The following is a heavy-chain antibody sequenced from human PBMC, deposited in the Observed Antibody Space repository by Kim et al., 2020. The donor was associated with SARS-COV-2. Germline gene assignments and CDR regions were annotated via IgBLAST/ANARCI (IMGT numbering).Heavy chain of an antibody. CDR3: ARDLGKNYYDSSGPRVYWYFDL. CDR2: IIPIFGTA. Sequence: SVKVSCKASGGTFSSYAISWVRQAPGQGLEWMGGIIPIFGTANYAQKFQGRVTITAYESTSTAYMELSSLRSEDTAVYYCARDLGKNYYDSSGPRVYWYFDLWGRGTLVTVS. J-gene: IGHJ2*01. CDR1: GGTFSSYA. V-gene: IGHV1-69*13. D-gene: IGHD3-22*01.